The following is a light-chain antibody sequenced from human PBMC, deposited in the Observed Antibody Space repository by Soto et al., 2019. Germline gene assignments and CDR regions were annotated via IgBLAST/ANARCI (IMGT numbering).Light chain of an antibody. J-gene: IGKJ5*01. CDR1: QTISSW. V-gene: IGKV1-5*03. CDR3: EQVNSFPIT. CDR2: KAS. Sequence: DIPMTQSPSTLSGSVGDRVTINCRASQTISSWLAWYQQKPGKAPKLLIYKASTLKSGVPSRFSGSGSGTEFTLTISSLQPDDFATYYCEQVNSFPITFGQGTRLEIK.